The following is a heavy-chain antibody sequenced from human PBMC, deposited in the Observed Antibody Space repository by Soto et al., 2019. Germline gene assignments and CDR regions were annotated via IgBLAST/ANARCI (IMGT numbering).Heavy chain of an antibody. CDR3: ARESRFLEWLSLNWFDP. V-gene: IGHV3-48*02. CDR1: GFTFSSYS. CDR2: ISSSSSTI. D-gene: IGHD3-3*01. Sequence: GVSLRLSFAASGFTFSSYSMNWFRQAPGKGLEWVSYISSSSSTIYYADSVKGRFTISRDNAKNSLYLQMNSLRDEDTAVYYCARESRFLEWLSLNWFDPWGQGTLVTVSS. J-gene: IGHJ5*02.